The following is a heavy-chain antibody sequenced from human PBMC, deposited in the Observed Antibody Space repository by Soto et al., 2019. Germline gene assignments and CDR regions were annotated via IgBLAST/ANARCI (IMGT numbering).Heavy chain of an antibody. CDR3: ARLLLVDTSGTPYYYYGMDV. J-gene: IGHJ6*02. D-gene: IGHD5-18*01. Sequence: ESLKISCQGSGYSFTSYWISWVRQMPGKGLEWMGRIDPSDSYTNYSPSFQGHVTISADKSISTAYLQWSSLKASDTAMYYCARLLLVDTSGTPYYYYGMDVWGQGTTVTVSS. CDR2: IDPSDSYT. CDR1: GYSFTSYW. V-gene: IGHV5-10-1*01.